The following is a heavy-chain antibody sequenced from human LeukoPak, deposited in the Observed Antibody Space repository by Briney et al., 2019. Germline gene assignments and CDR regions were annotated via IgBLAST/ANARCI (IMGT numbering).Heavy chain of an antibody. J-gene: IGHJ4*02. CDR1: AGSISSSSYY. CDR3: ARRGRITQRFDY. Sequence: PSETLSLTCTVSAGSISSSSYYWGWIRQPPGKGLEWIGGIYYNGSTYYSPSLKSRVSISVDTSKNQFSLRLSSVTATDTAVYHCARRGRITQRFDYWGQGTLVTVSS. V-gene: IGHV4-39*01. CDR2: IYYNGST.